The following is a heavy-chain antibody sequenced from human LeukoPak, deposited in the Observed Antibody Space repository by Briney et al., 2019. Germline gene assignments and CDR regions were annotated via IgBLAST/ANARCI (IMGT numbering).Heavy chain of an antibody. CDR1: GGSFSGYY. CDR2: INHSGST. V-gene: IGHV4-34*01. J-gene: IGHJ4*02. Sequence: SETLSLTCAVYGGSFSGYYWSSIRQPPGKGLEWHGEINHSGSTNYNPSLKSRATISVDTSENQFSLKLRSVTAADTAVYYCASSLGYCSSTSCYNRIFDYWGQGTLVTVSS. D-gene: IGHD2-2*02. CDR3: ASSLGYCSSTSCYNRIFDY.